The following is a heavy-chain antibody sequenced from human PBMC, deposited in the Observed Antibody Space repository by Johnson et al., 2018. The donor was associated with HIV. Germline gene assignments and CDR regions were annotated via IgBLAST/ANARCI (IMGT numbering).Heavy chain of an antibody. CDR1: GFTFSSYA. CDR2: ISYDGSNK. V-gene: IGHV3-30-3*01. Sequence: VQLVESGGGVVQPGRSLRLSCAASGFTFSSYAMHWVRQALGKGLEWVAVISYDGSNKYYADSVKGRFTISRDNSKNTLYLQMNSLRAEDTAVYYCARGDGATGYHDSFDIWGQGTMVTVSS. D-gene: IGHD1-26*01. J-gene: IGHJ3*02. CDR3: ARGDGATGYHDSFDI.